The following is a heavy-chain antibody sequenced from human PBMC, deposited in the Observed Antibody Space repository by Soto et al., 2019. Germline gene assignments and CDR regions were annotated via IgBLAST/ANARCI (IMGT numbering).Heavy chain of an antibody. J-gene: IGHJ4*02. CDR2: IYWNGDK. Sequence: QITLKEAGPTLVKPTQTLTLTCAYSGSALRTTGAGVGLIRQLPGKALEWLGIIYWNGDKRYSPSLKSRFILTSVISKSQVVQTMTNMNPGVTGSYYCAHTWGLPFGYWGQGTLVIVSS. D-gene: IGHD3-16*01. CDR3: AHTWGLPFGY. CDR1: GSALRTTGAG. V-gene: IGHV2-5*01.